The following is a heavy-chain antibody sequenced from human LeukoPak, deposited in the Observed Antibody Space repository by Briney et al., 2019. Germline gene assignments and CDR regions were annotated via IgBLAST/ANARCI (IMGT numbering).Heavy chain of an antibody. V-gene: IGHV3-23*01. CDR1: GFSVSNYY. CDR3: AIQISRGYCSGGSCLLDY. CDR2: ISGSGGST. D-gene: IGHD2-15*01. J-gene: IGHJ4*02. Sequence: GGSLRLSCAASGFSVSNYYMSWVRQPPGKGLEWVSAISGSGGSTYYADSVKGRFTISRDNSKNTLYLQMNSLRAEDTAVYYCAIQISRGYCSGGSCLLDYWGQGTLVTVSS.